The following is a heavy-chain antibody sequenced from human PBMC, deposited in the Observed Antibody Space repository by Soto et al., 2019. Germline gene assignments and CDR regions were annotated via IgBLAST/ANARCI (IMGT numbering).Heavy chain of an antibody. CDR3: VREAVDIVAATYYFDY. CDR2: ISSSSTYI. V-gene: IGHV3-21*01. CDR1: GFTFSSYS. D-gene: IGHD5-12*01. Sequence: EVQLVESGGGLVKPGGSLRLSCAASGFTFSSYSMNWVRQAPGKGLEWVSSISSSSTYIYYADSVKGRFTVSRDNAKNSLYLQMNSLRAEDTAVYYCVREAVDIVAATYYFDYWGQGTLVTVSS. J-gene: IGHJ4*02.